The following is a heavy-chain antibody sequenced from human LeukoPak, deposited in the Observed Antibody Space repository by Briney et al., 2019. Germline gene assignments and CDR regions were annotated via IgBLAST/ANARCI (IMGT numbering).Heavy chain of an antibody. D-gene: IGHD5-18*01. V-gene: IGHV3-21*01. J-gene: IGHJ4*02. CDR2: ISSSSSYI. CDR1: GFTFSSYS. CDR3: ARAQRNTAMVRRYFDY. Sequence: GGSLRLSCAASGFTFSSYSMNWVRQAPGKGLEWVSSISSSSSYIYYADSVKGRSTISRDNAKNSLYLQMNSLRAEDTAVYYCARAQRNTAMVRRYFDYWGQGTLVTVSS.